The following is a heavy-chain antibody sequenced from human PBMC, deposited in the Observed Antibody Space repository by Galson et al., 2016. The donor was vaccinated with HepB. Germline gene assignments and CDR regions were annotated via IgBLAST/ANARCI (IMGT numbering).Heavy chain of an antibody. CDR3: AKRPYSYGWHYGMDV. Sequence: SLRLSCAASGFSFSSYAMSWVRQAPGQGLEWVSGITSGGTTYYADSVKGRCTISRDNSKNILHLQMKSLRDEDTAVYYCAKRPYSYGWHYGMDVWGQGTTVTVSS. CDR1: GFSFSSYA. J-gene: IGHJ6*02. D-gene: IGHD5-18*01. V-gene: IGHV3-23*01. CDR2: ITSGGTT.